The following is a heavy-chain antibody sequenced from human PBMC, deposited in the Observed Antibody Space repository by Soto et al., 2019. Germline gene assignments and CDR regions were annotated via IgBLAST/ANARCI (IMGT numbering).Heavy chain of an antibody. CDR3: AREFGDTMIRSRYVMDV. CDR1: GYTFTSYS. D-gene: IGHD3-10*01. Sequence: ASVKVSCKTSGYTFTSYSIHWARQAPGQRPEWMGWINTANGNTKYSQKFQGRVTITRDRSATTASMELNSLRSEDTAVYYCAREFGDTMIRSRYVMDVWGQGTTVSVSS. J-gene: IGHJ6*02. CDR2: INTANGNT. V-gene: IGHV1-3*04.